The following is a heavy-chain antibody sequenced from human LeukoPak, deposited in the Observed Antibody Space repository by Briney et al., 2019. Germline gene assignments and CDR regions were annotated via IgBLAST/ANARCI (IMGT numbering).Heavy chain of an antibody. CDR3: ARGRDWAFDY. Sequence: PGGSLRLSCAASGFSFSSDPMNWVRQAPGKGLEWVSHIRSSSDTITYADSVKGRFTISRDNAKNSLYLQMNSLRDEDTAVYYCARGRDWAFDYWGQGTLVTVSS. CDR2: IRSSSDTI. CDR1: GFSFSSDP. V-gene: IGHV3-48*02. D-gene: IGHD2-21*02. J-gene: IGHJ4*02.